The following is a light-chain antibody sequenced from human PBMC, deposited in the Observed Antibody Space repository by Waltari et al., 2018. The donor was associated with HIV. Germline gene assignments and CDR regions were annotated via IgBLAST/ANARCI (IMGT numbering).Light chain of an antibody. J-gene: IGKJ4*01. V-gene: IGKV2D-29*02. Sequence: DVVMTQTPVSLSVTPGQPASISCKSSQSLLLSDGKTHLYWYVQKPGHSPQLLIYEVSNRFSGVPERFSGSGSGTDFTLEISRVEAEDVGVYYCMQSIQLPLTFGGGTKVEIK. CDR3: MQSIQLPLT. CDR1: QSLLLSDGKTH. CDR2: EVS.